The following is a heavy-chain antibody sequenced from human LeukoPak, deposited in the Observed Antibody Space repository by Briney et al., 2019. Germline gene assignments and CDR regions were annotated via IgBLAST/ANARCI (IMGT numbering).Heavy chain of an antibody. CDR3: GRQRGASGTINHSAP. J-gene: IGHJ5*02. Sequence: GESLKISCKTSGYSFTTYWIGWVRQMPGTGLEWVGAIYPDDSDTRYSPSFQGQVVISADRAIRTAYLQWNTLKTADTAMYYCGRQRGASGTINHSAPWGQGTLVTVPS. CDR2: IYPDDSDT. D-gene: IGHD3-10*01. CDR1: GYSFTTYW. V-gene: IGHV5-51*01.